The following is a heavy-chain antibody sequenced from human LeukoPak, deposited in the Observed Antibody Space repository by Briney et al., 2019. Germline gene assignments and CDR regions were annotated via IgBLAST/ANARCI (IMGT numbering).Heavy chain of an antibody. V-gene: IGHV4-38-2*02. CDR2: IYHSGST. Sequence: PSETLSLTCTVSGGSISSGYYWGWIRQPPGKGLEWIGSIYHSGSTYYNPSLKSRVTISVDTSKNQFSLKLSSVTAADTAVYYCAREFMVRGVMGGWFDPWGQGTLVTVSS. CDR3: AREFMVRGVMGGWFDP. CDR1: GGSISSGYY. D-gene: IGHD3-10*01. J-gene: IGHJ5*02.